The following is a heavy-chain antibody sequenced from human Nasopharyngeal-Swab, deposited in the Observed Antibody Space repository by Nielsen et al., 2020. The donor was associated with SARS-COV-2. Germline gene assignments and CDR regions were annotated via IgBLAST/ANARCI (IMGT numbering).Heavy chain of an antibody. CDR2: INHGGST. V-gene: IGHV4-34*01. CDR1: GGSISSYY. D-gene: IGHD2-21*01. CDR3: ARIYGRLWGYFDY. J-gene: IGHJ4*02. Sequence: SETLSLTCTISGGSISSYYWSWIRQPPGKGLEWIGEINHGGSTNYNPSLKSRVTISVDTSKNQFSLKLSSVTAADTAVYYCARIYGRLWGYFDYWGQGALVTVSS.